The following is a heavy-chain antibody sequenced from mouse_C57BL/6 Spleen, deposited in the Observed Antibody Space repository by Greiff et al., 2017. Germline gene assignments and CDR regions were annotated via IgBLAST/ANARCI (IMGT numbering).Heavy chain of an antibody. D-gene: IGHD3-2*02. CDR3: AREEDSSGYGAY. V-gene: IGHV1-55*01. CDR2: IYPGSGST. J-gene: IGHJ3*01. CDR1: GYTFTSYW. Sequence: VQLQQPGAELVKPGASVKMSCKASGYTFTSYWITWVKQRPGQGLEWIGDIYPGSGSTNYNEKFKSKATLTVDTSSSTAYMQLSSLTSEDSAVYYCAREEDSSGYGAYWGQGTLVTVSA.